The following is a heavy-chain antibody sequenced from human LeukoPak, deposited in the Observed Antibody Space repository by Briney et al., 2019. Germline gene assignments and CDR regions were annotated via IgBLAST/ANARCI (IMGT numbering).Heavy chain of an antibody. V-gene: IGHV3-23*01. CDR3: ARDSGFLEWLFTVDY. CDR2: ISGSGGST. J-gene: IGHJ4*02. CDR1: GFTFSSYA. D-gene: IGHD3-3*01. Sequence: GGSLRLSCAASGFTFSSYAMSWVRQAPGKGLEWVSAISGSGGSTYYADSVKGRFTISRDNSKNTLYLQMNSLRVEDTAVYYCARDSGFLEWLFTVDYWGQGTLVTVSS.